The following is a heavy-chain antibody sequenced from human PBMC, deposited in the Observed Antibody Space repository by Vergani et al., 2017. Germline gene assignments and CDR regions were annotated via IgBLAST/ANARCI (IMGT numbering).Heavy chain of an antibody. CDR1: GFIFSTYS. CDR2: ISSSGTYI. Sequence: EVQLVESGGGLVKPGGSLRLSCAASGFIFSTYSMNWVRQAPGKGLEWVSSISSSGTYIYYADSVKGRFTISRDNAKNSLYLQVNSLRAEDTAVYYCAGEGQPTMTTVVTGVDSWGQGTLVTVSS. CDR3: AGEGQPTMTTVVTGVDS. D-gene: IGHD4-23*01. V-gene: IGHV3-21*01. J-gene: IGHJ4*02.